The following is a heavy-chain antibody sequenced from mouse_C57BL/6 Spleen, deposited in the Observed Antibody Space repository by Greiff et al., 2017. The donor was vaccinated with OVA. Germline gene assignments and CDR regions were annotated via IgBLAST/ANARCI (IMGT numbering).Heavy chain of an antibody. CDR2: ISSGSSTI. Sequence: EVQGVESGGGLVKPGGSLKLSCAASGFTFSDYGMQWVRQAPEKGLEWVAYISSGSSTIYYADTVKGRFTISRDNAKNTLFLQMTSLRSEDTAMYYCASDDDYDRFAYWGQGTLVTVSA. D-gene: IGHD2-4*01. J-gene: IGHJ3*01. V-gene: IGHV5-17*01. CDR3: ASDDDYDRFAY. CDR1: GFTFSDYG.